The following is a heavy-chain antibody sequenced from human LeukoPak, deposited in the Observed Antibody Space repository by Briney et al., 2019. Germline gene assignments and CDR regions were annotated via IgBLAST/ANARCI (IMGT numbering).Heavy chain of an antibody. D-gene: IGHD3-22*01. CDR2: ISGSAGGT. J-gene: IGHJ3*02. CDR1: GFTFSSFA. Sequence: GGSLRLSCAASGFTFSSFAMNWVRQAPGKGLEWVSTISGSAGGTYFADSVKGRFTISRDNAKNSLYLQMNSLRAEDTAVYYCARGALLLQAFDIWGQGTMVTVSS. V-gene: IGHV3-23*01. CDR3: ARGALLLQAFDI.